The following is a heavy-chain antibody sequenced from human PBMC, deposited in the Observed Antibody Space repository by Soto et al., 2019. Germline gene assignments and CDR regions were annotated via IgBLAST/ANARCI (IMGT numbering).Heavy chain of an antibody. D-gene: IGHD2-2*01. Sequence: SETLSLTCAVYGGSFSGYYWSWIRQPPGKGLEWIGEINHSGSTNYNPSLKSRVTISVDTSKNQFSLKLSSVTAADTAVLSLPRGVTRTGTYPPSGTVPAAIWEGLTTWGQGTLVTVSS. CDR1: GGSFSGYY. CDR3: PRGVTRTGTYPPSGTVPAAIWEGLTT. CDR2: INHSGST. J-gene: IGHJ5*02. V-gene: IGHV4-34*01.